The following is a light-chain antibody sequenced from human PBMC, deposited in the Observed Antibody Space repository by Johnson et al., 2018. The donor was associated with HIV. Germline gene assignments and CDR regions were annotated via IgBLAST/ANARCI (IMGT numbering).Light chain of an antibody. CDR2: ENS. CDR1: SSNIGNKY. V-gene: IGLV1-51*02. Sequence: QSVLTQPPSVSAAPGQKVTISCSGSSSNIGNKYVSWYQQLPGTAPKLLIYENSKRPSGIPDRFSGSKSGTSATLVITGLQTGDEADYYCGTWDSSLSAGDVFGTGTKVTVL. J-gene: IGLJ1*01. CDR3: GTWDSSLSAGDV.